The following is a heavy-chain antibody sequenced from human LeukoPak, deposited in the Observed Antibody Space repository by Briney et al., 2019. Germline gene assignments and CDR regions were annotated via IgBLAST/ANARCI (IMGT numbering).Heavy chain of an antibody. J-gene: IGHJ6*02. Sequence: GGSLRLSCAASGFTFSDYYMSWIRQASGKGLEWVSYISSSGSTIYYADSVKGRFTISRDNAKNSLYLQMNSLRAEDTAVYYCARGRAYDFWSGYSYYYYGMDVWGQGTTVTVSS. CDR1: GFTFSDYY. V-gene: IGHV3-11*01. CDR2: ISSSGSTI. CDR3: ARGRAYDFWSGYSYYYYGMDV. D-gene: IGHD3-3*01.